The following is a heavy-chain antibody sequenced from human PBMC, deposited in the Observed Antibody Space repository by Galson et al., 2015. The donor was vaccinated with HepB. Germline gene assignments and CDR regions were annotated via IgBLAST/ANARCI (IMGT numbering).Heavy chain of an antibody. J-gene: IGHJ4*02. D-gene: IGHD6-6*01. V-gene: IGHV1-2*02. CDR1: GYTFTGYY. CDR2: INPNSGGT. CDR3: ARRVKYSSSYFDY. Sequence: SVKVSCKASGYTFTGYYMHWVRQDPGQGLEWMGWINPNSGGTNYAQKFQGRVTMTRDTSISTAYMELSRLRSDDTAVYYCARRVKYSSSYFDYWGQGTLVTVSS.